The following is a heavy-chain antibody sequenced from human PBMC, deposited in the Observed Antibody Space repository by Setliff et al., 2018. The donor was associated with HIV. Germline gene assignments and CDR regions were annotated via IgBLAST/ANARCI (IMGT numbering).Heavy chain of an antibody. D-gene: IGHD3-10*01. Sequence: TLSLTCTVSGGSFRSSRYYWGWIRQPPGKGLEWIGNIHYGGFLWYSPSLKSRVTISVDTSKNQFSLKLSSVTAADTAVYYCARPALGIGGGSRFDNWGQVTRGTVSS. CDR1: GGSFRSSRYY. CDR3: ARPALGIGGGSRFDN. CDR2: IHYGGFL. V-gene: IGHV4-39*01. J-gene: IGHJ4*02.